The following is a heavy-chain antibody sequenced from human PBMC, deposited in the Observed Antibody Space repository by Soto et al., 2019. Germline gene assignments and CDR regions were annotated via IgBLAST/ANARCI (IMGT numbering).Heavy chain of an antibody. V-gene: IGHV3-23*01. CDR2: ISGSGDYT. CDR3: ANHGGFDI. J-gene: IGHJ3*02. CDR1: GFTFSTSG. D-gene: IGHD4-17*01. Sequence: EVQLLESGGGLVQPGGSLRLSCSASGFTFSTSGMSWVRQAPGKGLEWVSSISGSGDYTNYADSVKGRCTISRDNSKNTLYLQINSLPAEDTAVYYCANHGGFDIWGQGTRVAVSS.